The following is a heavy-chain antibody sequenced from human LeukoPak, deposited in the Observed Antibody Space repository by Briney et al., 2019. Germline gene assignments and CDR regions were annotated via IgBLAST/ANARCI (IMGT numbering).Heavy chain of an antibody. CDR3: ARGSGIAGAAKFGMGG. CDR2: ISSSSSYI. J-gene: IGHJ4*03. Sequence: GGSLRLSCAASGFTFSSYSMNWVRQAPGKGLEWVSSISSSSSYIYYADSVKGRFTISRDNAKNSLYLQMNSLRAEDTAVYYWARGSGIAGAAKFGMGGWGQGTQVNVSS. D-gene: IGHD3-10*01. V-gene: IGHV3-21*01. CDR1: GFTFSSYS.